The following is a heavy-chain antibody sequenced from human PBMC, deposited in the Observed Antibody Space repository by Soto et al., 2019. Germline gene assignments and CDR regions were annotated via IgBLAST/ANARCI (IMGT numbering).Heavy chain of an antibody. Sequence: SETLSLTCTVSGGSISSSSYYWGWIRQPPGKGLEWIGSIYYSGSTYYNPSLKSRVTISVDTSKNQFSLKLSSVTAADTAVYYCARLGYCGGGSCYYYYYYGMDVWGQGTTVTVSS. V-gene: IGHV4-39*01. D-gene: IGHD2-15*01. CDR1: GGSISSSSYY. CDR2: IYYSGST. J-gene: IGHJ6*02. CDR3: ARLGYCGGGSCYYYYYYGMDV.